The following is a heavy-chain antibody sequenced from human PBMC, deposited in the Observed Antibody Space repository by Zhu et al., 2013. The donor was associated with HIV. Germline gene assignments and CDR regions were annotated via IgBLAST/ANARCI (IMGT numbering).Heavy chain of an antibody. J-gene: IGHJ6*02. CDR1: GGTFSSYA. Sequence: QVQLVQSGAEVKKPGSSVKVSCKASGGTFSSYAISWVRQAPGQGLEWMGGIIPIFGTANYAQKFQGRVTITADESTSTAYMELSSLRSEDTAVYYCARSAAADFDSSSPLGLGMDVWGQGLDGHR. CDR2: IIPIFGTA. D-gene: IGHD6-13*01. CDR3: ARSAAADFDSSSPLGLGMDV. V-gene: IGHV1-69*12.